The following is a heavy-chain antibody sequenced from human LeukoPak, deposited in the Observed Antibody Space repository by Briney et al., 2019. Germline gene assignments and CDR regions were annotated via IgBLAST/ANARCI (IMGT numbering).Heavy chain of an antibody. Sequence: GGSLRLSCSASGFTFSSYAMHWVRQAPGKGLEWVAVISYDGSNKYYADSVKGRFTISRDNSKNTLYLQMNSLRAEDTAVYYCAANFDFWGQGTLVTVSS. CDR3: AANFDF. CDR1: GFTFSSYA. V-gene: IGHV3-30-3*01. J-gene: IGHJ4*02. CDR2: ISYDGSNK.